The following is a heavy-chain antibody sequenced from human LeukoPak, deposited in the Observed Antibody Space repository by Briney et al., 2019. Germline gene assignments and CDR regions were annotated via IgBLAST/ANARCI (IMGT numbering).Heavy chain of an antibody. D-gene: IGHD6-19*01. CDR1: GDSFSSVTDY. CDR2: GDYSGGT. V-gene: IGHV4-39*07. Sequence: SETLSLTCTVSGDSFSSVTDYWAWIRQPPGKGLEWIASGDYSGGTYFNPSLESRVAISADMSKNQFSLKLTSVTGADTAVYYCAGERGEEYSSGWYKRNYFDNWGQGIRVTVSS. J-gene: IGHJ4*02. CDR3: AGERGEEYSSGWYKRNYFDN.